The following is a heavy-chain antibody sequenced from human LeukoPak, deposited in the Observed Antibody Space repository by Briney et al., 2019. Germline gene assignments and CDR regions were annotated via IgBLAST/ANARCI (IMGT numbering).Heavy chain of an antibody. D-gene: IGHD2-15*01. Sequence: ASVKVSCKASGYTLTSYGISWVRQAPGQGLEWMGWISAYNGNTNYAQKLQGRVTMTTDTSTSTAYMELRSLRSDDTAVYYCARGAPLGYCSGGSCYLDYWGQGTLVTVSS. CDR2: ISAYNGNT. V-gene: IGHV1-18*01. CDR3: ARGAPLGYCSGGSCYLDY. J-gene: IGHJ4*02. CDR1: GYTLTSYG.